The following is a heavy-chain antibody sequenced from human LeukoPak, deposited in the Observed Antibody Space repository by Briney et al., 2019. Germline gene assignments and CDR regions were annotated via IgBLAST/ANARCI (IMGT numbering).Heavy chain of an antibody. CDR2: ISYDGSNK. D-gene: IGHD4-17*01. J-gene: IGHJ4*02. CDR3: AGAEIRNFDY. CDR1: GSTFSSYA. Sequence: GGSLRLSCAASGSTFSSYAMHWVRQAPGKGLEWVAVISYDGSNKYYADSVKGRFTISRDNSKNTLYLQMNSLRAEDTAVYYCAGAEIRNFDYWGQGTLVTVSS. V-gene: IGHV3-30-3*01.